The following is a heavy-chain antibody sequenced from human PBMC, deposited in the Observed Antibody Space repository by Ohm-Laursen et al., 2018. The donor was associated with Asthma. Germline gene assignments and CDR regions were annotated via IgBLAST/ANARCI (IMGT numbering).Heavy chain of an antibody. CDR3: ARDPPVTTVTTGEYFDY. V-gene: IGHV3-11*01. CDR1: GFTFSDYY. D-gene: IGHD4-17*01. CDR2: ISTSGGTM. J-gene: IGHJ4*02. Sequence: GSLRLSCAASGFTFSDYYMSWVRQAPGKGLEWISYISTSGGTMYYADSVKGRFTISRDNAKSSLYLQMNSLTVEDTAVYYCARDPPVTTVTTGEYFDYWGQGTLVTVTS.